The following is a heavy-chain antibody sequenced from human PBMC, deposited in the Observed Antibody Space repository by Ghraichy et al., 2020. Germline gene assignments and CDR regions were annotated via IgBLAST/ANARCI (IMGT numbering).Heavy chain of an antibody. Sequence: GESLNISCAASGFTFSSYSMNWVRQAPGKGLEWVSSISSSSSYIYYADSVKGRFTISRDNAKNSLYLQMNSLRAEDTAVYYCFGGLAAAGTGYWGQGTLVTVSS. CDR1: GFTFSSYS. J-gene: IGHJ4*02. CDR3: FGGLAAAGTGY. CDR2: ISSSSSYI. V-gene: IGHV3-21*01. D-gene: IGHD6-13*01.